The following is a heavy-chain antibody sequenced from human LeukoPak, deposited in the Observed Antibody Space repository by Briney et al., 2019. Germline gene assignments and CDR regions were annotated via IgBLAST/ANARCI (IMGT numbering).Heavy chain of an antibody. CDR3: ARSVVIAEAGTGGHFDY. J-gene: IGHJ4*02. D-gene: IGHD6-13*01. CDR1: GFTVSSNY. Sequence: GGSLRLSCAASGFTVSSNYMGWVRQAPGKGLEWVSVIYSGGSTYYADSVKGRFTISRDNSKNTLYLQMNSLRAEDAAVYYCARSVVIAEAGTGGHFDYWGQGTLVTVSS. V-gene: IGHV3-53*01. CDR2: IYSGGST.